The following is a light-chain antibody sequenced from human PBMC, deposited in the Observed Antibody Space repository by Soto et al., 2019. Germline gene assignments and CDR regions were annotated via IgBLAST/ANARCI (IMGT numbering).Light chain of an antibody. Sequence: EIVMTQSPATLSVSPGERATLSCRASQSISSDVAWYQQKPGQAPRLLIYGASTTATGIPARFSGSGSGTEFTLTISSLQSEDFAVYNCQQYGSSPPSFGQGTKVDIK. CDR2: GAS. J-gene: IGKJ1*01. CDR1: QSISSD. CDR3: QQYGSSPPS. V-gene: IGKV3-15*01.